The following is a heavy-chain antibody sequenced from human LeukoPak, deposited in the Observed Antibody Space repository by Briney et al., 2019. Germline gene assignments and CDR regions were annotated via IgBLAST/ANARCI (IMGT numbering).Heavy chain of an antibody. V-gene: IGHV3-23*01. J-gene: IGHJ4*02. CDR1: GFTFSSYA. CDR3: VVVSYCAVDCYDY. CDR2: ISGSGGRT. D-gene: IGHD2-21*01. Sequence: PGGSLRLSCAASGFTFSSYAMSWVRQAPGKGLVWVSAISGSGGRTYYADSVRGRFTISRDNSKNTVYVQMNSLRAEDTAVYFCVVVSYCAVDCYDYWGQGTLVTVSS.